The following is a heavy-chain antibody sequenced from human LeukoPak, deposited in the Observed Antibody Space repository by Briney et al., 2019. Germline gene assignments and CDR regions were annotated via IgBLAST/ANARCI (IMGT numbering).Heavy chain of an antibody. V-gene: IGHV3-23*01. D-gene: IGHD2-2*01. Sequence: GGSLRLSCAASGFTFSSYAMSWVRQAPGKGLEWVSAISGSGGSTYYADSVKGRFTISRDNSKSTLYLQMNSLRAEDTAVYYCANNPIVVVPAASADAFDIWGQGTMVTVSS. CDR2: ISGSGGST. CDR3: ANNPIVVVPAASADAFDI. CDR1: GFTFSSYA. J-gene: IGHJ3*02.